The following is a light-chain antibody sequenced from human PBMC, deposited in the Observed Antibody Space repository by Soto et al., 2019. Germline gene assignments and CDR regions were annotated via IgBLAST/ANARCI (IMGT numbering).Light chain of an antibody. Sequence: QAALTQPASMSGSPGQSMTISCTGSDVRGNKYVSWYQHYPGKAPKLIISDVSSRPSGVSDRFSGSKSGDSASLTISGLQADVEAEDNCSAFTGTTHDVGTGTKDTV. CDR1: DVRGNKY. J-gene: IGLJ1*01. CDR3: SAFTGTTHD. CDR2: DVS. V-gene: IGLV2-14*03.